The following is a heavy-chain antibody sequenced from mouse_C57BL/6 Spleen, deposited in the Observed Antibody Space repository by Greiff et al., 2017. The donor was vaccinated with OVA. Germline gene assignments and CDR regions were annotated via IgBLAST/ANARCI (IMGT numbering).Heavy chain of an antibody. D-gene: IGHD2-2*01. V-gene: IGHV1-52*01. CDR2: IDPSDSDT. CDR3: ERGGVNLDY. CDR1: VYTFTSYW. Sequence: VQLQQPGAELVRPGSSVKLSCKASVYTFTSYWMHWVKQRPIQGLEWIGNIDPSDSDTHYNQKFKDKATLTVDKSSSTAYMQLSSLTSEDSAVYCCERGGVNLDYWGQGTTLTVSS. J-gene: IGHJ2*01.